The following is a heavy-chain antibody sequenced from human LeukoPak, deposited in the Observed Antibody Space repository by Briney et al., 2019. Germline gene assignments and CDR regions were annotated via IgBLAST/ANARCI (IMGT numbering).Heavy chain of an antibody. D-gene: IGHD1-26*01. CDR2: IYYSGST. Sequence: SETLSLTCTVSGGSISSYYWSWIRQPPGKGLEWIGYIYYSGSTNYNPSLKSRVTISVDTSKNQFSLKLSSVTAADTAVYYCARDIVGAGFDYWDQGTLVTVSS. CDR3: ARDIVGAGFDY. V-gene: IGHV4-59*01. J-gene: IGHJ4*02. CDR1: GGSISSYY.